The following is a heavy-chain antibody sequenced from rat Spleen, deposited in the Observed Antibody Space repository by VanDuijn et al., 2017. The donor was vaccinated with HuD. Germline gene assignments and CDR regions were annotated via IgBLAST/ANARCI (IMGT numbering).Heavy chain of an antibody. CDR1: GFTFSSYW. Sequence: VQLVESGGGLVQPGRSLKLSCAASGFTFSSYWMYWIRQAPGKGLEWMGVIWGNGHANYNSALKSRLSISRDTSKSQIYLKMNSLQTEDTATYFCARADVAAISTDGIWGQGIMVTVSS. V-gene: IGHV2-13*01. CDR2: IWGNGHA. J-gene: IGHJ2*01. D-gene: IGHD1-2*01. CDR3: ARADVAAISTDGI.